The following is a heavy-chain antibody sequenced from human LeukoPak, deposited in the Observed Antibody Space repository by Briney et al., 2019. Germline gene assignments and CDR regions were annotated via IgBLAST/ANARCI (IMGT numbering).Heavy chain of an antibody. V-gene: IGHV6-1*01. Sequence: SQTLSLTCAISGDSVSSNSAAWNWIRQSPSRGLEWLGRTYYRSKWYNDYAVSVKSRITINPDTSKNQFSLQLNSVTPEDTAVYYCARGKWELLSHYWCFDLWGRGTLITVSS. D-gene: IGHD1-26*01. CDR2: TYYRSKWYN. CDR3: ARGKWELLSHYWCFDL. CDR1: GDSVSSNSAA. J-gene: IGHJ2*01.